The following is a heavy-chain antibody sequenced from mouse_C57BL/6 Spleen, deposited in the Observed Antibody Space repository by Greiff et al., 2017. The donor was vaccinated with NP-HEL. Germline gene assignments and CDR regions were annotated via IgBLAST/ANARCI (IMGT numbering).Heavy chain of an antibody. CDR1: GYTFTSYW. V-gene: IGHV1-53*01. D-gene: IGHD4-1*01. J-gene: IGHJ2*01. CDR2: INPSNGGT. CDR3: ARWGRGWDVDFDY. Sequence: VQLQQSGTELVKPGASVKLSCKASGYTFTSYWMHWVKQRPGQGLEWIGNINPSNGGTNYNEKFKGKATLTVDKSSSTAYMQLSSLTSEDSAVYYCARWGRGWDVDFDYWGQGTTLTVSS.